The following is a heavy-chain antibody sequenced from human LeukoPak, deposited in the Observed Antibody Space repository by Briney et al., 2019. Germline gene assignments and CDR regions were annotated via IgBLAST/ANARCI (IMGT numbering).Heavy chain of an antibody. V-gene: IGHV4-34*01. Sequence: SGTLSLTCAVYGGSFSGYYWSWIRQPPGKGLEWIGEINHSGSTNYNPSLKSRVTISVDTSKNQFSLKLSSVTAADTAVYYCARRGGSSWYRIHYWGQGTLVTVSS. D-gene: IGHD6-13*01. CDR3: ARRGGSSWYRIHY. J-gene: IGHJ4*02. CDR1: GGSFSGYY. CDR2: INHSGST.